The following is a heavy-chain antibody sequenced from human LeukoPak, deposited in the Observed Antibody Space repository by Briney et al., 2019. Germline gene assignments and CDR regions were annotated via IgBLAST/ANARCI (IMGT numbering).Heavy chain of an antibody. Sequence: SETLSLTCTVSGGSISSSSYYWGWIRQPPGKGLEWIGSIYYSGSTNYNPSLKSRVTISVDTSKNQFSLKLSSVTAADTAVYYCARGLSGSYTALDYWGQGTLVTVSS. CDR3: ARGLSGSYTALDY. CDR2: IYYSGST. CDR1: GGSISSSSYY. V-gene: IGHV4-39*07. J-gene: IGHJ4*02. D-gene: IGHD1-26*01.